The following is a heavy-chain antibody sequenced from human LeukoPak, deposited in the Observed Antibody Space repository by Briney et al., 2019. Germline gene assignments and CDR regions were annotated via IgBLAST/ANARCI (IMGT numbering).Heavy chain of an antibody. V-gene: IGHV4-39*01. Sequence: SETLSLTCTVSGGSISSSSYYWGWIRQPPGKGLEWIGSIYYSGSTYYNPSLKSRVTISVDTSKNQFSLKLSSVTAADTGVYYCAESTPSTYDILTGYYMTYYYYGMDVWGQGTTVTVSS. J-gene: IGHJ6*02. D-gene: IGHD3-9*01. CDR3: AESTPSTYDILTGYYMTYYYYGMDV. CDR2: IYYSGST. CDR1: GGSISSSSYY.